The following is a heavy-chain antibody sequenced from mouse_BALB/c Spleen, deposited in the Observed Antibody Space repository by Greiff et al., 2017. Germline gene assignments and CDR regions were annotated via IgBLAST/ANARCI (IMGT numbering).Heavy chain of an antibody. CDR1: GYTFTSYW. J-gene: IGHJ2*01. CDR3: ARLGTTVLDY. CDR2: INPSNGRT. D-gene: IGHD1-1*01. Sequence: VQLQQPGAELVKPGASVKLSCKASGYTFTSYWMHWVKQRPGQGLEWIGEINPSNGRTNYNEKFKSKATLTVDKSSSTAYMQLSSLTSEDSAVYYCARLGTTVLDYWGQGTTLTVSS. V-gene: IGHV1S81*02.